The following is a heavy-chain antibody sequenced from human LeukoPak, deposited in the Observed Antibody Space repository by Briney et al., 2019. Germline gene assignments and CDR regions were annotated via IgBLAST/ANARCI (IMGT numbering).Heavy chain of an antibody. V-gene: IGHV4-39*07. CDR3: ARDRLIVVVRGDWFDP. D-gene: IGHD3-22*01. Sequence: SETLSLTCTVSGGSISSSSYYWGWIRQPPGKGLEWIGSIYYSGSTYYNPSLKSRVTISVDTSKNQFSLKLSSVTAADTAVYYCARDRLIVVVRGDWFDPWGQGTLVTVSS. CDR1: GGSISSSSYY. J-gene: IGHJ5*02. CDR2: IYYSGST.